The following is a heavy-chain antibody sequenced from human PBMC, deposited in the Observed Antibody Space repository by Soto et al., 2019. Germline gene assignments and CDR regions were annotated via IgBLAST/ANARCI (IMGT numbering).Heavy chain of an antibody. D-gene: IGHD2-15*01. J-gene: IGHJ5*02. Sequence: EVQLLESGGGLVQPGGSLRLSCAASGFTFNSYVMSWVRQAPGKGLEWVSGISGSGSDTYYADSVKGRFTISRDNSKNTLYLQMNSVRAEDTAVYYCTKSGRSGGSGPNWFDPWGQGTLVTVSS. CDR3: TKSGRSGGSGPNWFDP. V-gene: IGHV3-23*01. CDR1: GFTFNSYV. CDR2: ISGSGSDT.